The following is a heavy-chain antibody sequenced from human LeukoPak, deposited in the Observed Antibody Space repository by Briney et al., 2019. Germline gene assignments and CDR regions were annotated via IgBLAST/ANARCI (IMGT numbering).Heavy chain of an antibody. J-gene: IGHJ3*02. CDR1: GYTFTSYA. D-gene: IGHD3-22*01. CDR3: ARDSTLDRESGYYDSSGPGTFDI. V-gene: IGHV7-4-1*02. CDR2: INTNTGNP. Sequence: GASVKVSCKASGYTFTSYAMNWVRQAPGQGLEWMGWINTNTGNPTYAQGFTGRFVFSLDTSVSTAYLQISSLKAEDTAVYYCARDSTLDRESGYYDSSGPGTFDIWGQGTMVTVSS.